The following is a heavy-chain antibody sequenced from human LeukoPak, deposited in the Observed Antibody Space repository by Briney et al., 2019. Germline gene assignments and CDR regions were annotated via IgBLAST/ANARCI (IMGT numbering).Heavy chain of an antibody. J-gene: IGHJ4*02. D-gene: IGHD3-3*01. CDR2: IKQDGSDK. CDR3: ARAPELRFLEWLMDPIFDY. CDR1: GFIFSYYW. V-gene: IGHV3-7*02. Sequence: GGSLRLSCAASGFIFSYYWMSWVRQAPGKGLEWVASIKQDGSDKYYADSVKGRFTISRDNAKNSLHLQMNSLRAEDTAVYYCARAPELRFLEWLMDPIFDYWGQGTLVTVSS.